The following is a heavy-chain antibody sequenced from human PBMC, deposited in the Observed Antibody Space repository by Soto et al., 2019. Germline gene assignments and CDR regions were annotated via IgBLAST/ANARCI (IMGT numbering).Heavy chain of an antibody. CDR2: ISTYNGNT. Sequence: QVQLVQSGAEVKKPGASVKVSCKASGYKFTSYGISWVRQAPGQGLEWMGWISTYNGNTNYAQKLQGRVTMTTDTSTSTAYMELRSLRSDDTAVYYCARVSPPTKLRFLEWYPMEDSAEYFQHWGQGTLVTVSS. V-gene: IGHV1-18*01. D-gene: IGHD3-3*01. J-gene: IGHJ1*01. CDR1: GYKFTSYG. CDR3: ARVSPPTKLRFLEWYPMEDSAEYFQH.